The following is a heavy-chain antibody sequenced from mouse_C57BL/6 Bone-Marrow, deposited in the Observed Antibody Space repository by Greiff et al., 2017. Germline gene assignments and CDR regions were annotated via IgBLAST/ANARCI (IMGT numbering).Heavy chain of an antibody. CDR3: AVYYGNYAFDY. CDR2: IDPSDSYT. V-gene: IGHV1-50*01. Sequence: QVQLQQPGAELVKPGASVKLSCKASGYTFTSYWMQWVKQRPGQGLEWIGEIDPSDSYTNYNQKFKGKATWTVDTSSSTAYMQLSSLTSEDSAVYYCAVYYGNYAFDYWGQGTTLTVSS. D-gene: IGHD2-1*01. CDR1: GYTFTSYW. J-gene: IGHJ2*01.